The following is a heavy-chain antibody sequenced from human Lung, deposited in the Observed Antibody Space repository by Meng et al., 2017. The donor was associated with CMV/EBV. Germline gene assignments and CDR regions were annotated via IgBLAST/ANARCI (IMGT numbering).Heavy chain of an antibody. Sequence: SVKVSCKASGGTFSSYTISWVRQAPGQGLEWMRRIIPILGIANYAQKFQGRVTITADKSTSTAYMELSSLRSEDTAVYYCARGSYYDSSGYYSTSDWFDPWGQRTLVTVSS. CDR2: IIPILGIA. CDR1: GGTFSSYT. D-gene: IGHD3-22*01. CDR3: ARGSYYDSSGYYSTSDWFDP. J-gene: IGHJ5*02. V-gene: IGHV1-69*02.